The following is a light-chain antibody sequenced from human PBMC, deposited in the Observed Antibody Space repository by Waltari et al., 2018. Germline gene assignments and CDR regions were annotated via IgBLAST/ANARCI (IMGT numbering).Light chain of an antibody. V-gene: IGKV3-11*01. CDR1: HSVDWY. J-gene: IGKJ4*01. CDR2: DTS. Sequence: EIVLTQSLATLSLSPGERPTLSCRASHSVDWYLAWYQQRPGQPPRLLIYDTSNRAPSIPARFSGSGSDTDFTLTISSLEPEDFAVYYCQQRRSWPLTFGGGTKVEIE. CDR3: QQRRSWPLT.